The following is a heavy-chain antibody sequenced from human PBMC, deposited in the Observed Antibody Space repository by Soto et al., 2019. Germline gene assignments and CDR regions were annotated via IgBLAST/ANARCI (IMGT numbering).Heavy chain of an antibody. CDR3: ARTLIFFTYASPQIYFLS. Sequence: SKNLDITSNVYDEPITSYFWTWIRQPAGKGLEWIGHVFPGGPTSHNSSLKSRVSMSIDTSKNQFSLTLTSVTAADTAVYYCARTLIFFTYASPQIYFLSRGQGLPVSVSS. J-gene: IGHJ4*02. CDR1: DEPITSYF. V-gene: IGHV4-4*07. CDR2: VFPGGPT. D-gene: IGHD3-10*01.